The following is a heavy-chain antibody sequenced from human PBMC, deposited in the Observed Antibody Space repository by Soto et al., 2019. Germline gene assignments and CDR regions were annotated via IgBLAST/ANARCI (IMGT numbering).Heavy chain of an antibody. CDR3: AKDVDGVGVTTPFDY. CDR2: ISGSGGST. Sequence: GGSKRVSCTAAGFNISSYARSWVRQDTGKGLEWVSAISGSGGSTYYADSVKGRFTISRDNSKNTLYLQMNSLRAEDTAVYYCAKDVDGVGVTTPFDYRGQGTLVTVSS. J-gene: IGHJ4*02. CDR1: GFNISSYA. V-gene: IGHV3-23*01. D-gene: IGHD4-17*01.